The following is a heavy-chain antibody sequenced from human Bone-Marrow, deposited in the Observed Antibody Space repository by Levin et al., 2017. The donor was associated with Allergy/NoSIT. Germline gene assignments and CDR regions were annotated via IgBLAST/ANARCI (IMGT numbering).Heavy chain of an antibody. CDR2: IYPGDSYT. J-gene: IGHJ3*01. CDR1: GYNLTNYW. CDR3: ARRRGRDGYRDAFDF. V-gene: IGHV5-51*01. D-gene: IGHD5-24*01. Sequence: KVSCKASGYNLTNYWIGWVRQMPGKGLHWMGIIYPGDSYTRYSPSFQGQVTISVDTSISTAYLQWSSLKASDSAMYYCARRRGRDGYRDAFDFWGQGTVVTVSS.